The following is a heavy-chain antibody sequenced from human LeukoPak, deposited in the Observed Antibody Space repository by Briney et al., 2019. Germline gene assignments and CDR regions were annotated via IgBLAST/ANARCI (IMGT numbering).Heavy chain of an antibody. J-gene: IGHJ4*02. D-gene: IGHD2-2*01. V-gene: IGHV4-34*01. CDR2: INHSGST. Sequence: PSETLSLTCAVYGGSFSGYYWSWIRQPPGKGLEWIGEINHSGSTNYNPSLKSRVTISVDTSKNQFSLKLSSVTAADTAVYYCARGHLGYCSSTSCYGYYFDYWGQGILVTVSS. CDR3: ARGHLGYCSSTSCYGYYFDY. CDR1: GGSFSGYY.